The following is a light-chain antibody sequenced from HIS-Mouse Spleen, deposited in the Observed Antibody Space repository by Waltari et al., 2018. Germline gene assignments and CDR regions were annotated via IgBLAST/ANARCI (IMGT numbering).Light chain of an antibody. CDR2: EVS. CDR1: SSDVGGYNY. Sequence: QSALTQPASVSGSPGQSITIPCTGTSSDVGGYNYVSWYQQHPGKAPKLMIYEVSNRPSGVSNRFSGSKSGNTASLTISGLQAEGEADYYCSSYTSSSTYVFGTGTKVTVL. V-gene: IGLV2-14*01. CDR3: SSYTSSSTYV. J-gene: IGLJ1*01.